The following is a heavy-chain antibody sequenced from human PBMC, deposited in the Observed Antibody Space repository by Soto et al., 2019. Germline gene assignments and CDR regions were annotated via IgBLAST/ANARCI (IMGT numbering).Heavy chain of an antibody. CDR1: RFTFTTYA. V-gene: IGHV3-48*02. CDR3: ARDRDAYCSKGICSGPYFDY. J-gene: IGHJ4*02. CDR2: ISDNSSVI. D-gene: IGHD2-8*01. Sequence: GGSLRLSCAASRFTFTTYAMNWVRQAPGKGLEWISYISDNSSVIYYADAVKGRFTISRDNAKNSLYLQMNSLRDEDTAVYYCARDRDAYCSKGICSGPYFDYWGQGTLVTVSS.